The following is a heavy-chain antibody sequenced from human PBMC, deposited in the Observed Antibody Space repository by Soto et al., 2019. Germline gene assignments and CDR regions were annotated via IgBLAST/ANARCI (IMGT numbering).Heavy chain of an antibody. Sequence: QVQLVQSGPEVKKTGTSVKVSCKASGGTFSSRAISWVRQAPGQGLEWMGGIIPVFGRVNYAEKFQDRVKNPAGGFTGPVYMELGRLGSEGTALFYWGKSRGGTFFGYHGMDILGQGATVSVSS. D-gene: IGHD3-16*01. CDR1: GGTFSSRA. V-gene: IGHV1-69*01. CDR3: GKSRGGTFFGYHGMDI. CDR2: IIPVFGRV. J-gene: IGHJ6*02.